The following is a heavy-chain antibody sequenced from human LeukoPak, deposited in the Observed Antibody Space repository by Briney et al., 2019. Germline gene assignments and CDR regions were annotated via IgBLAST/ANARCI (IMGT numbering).Heavy chain of an antibody. CDR2: ISGSGGST. D-gene: IGHD2-2*01. Sequence: GGSLRLSCAASGFTFSSYAMSWVRQAPGKGLEWVSAISGSGGSTYYADSVKGRFTISRDNSKNSLYLQMNSLRAEDTAVYYCARVANYCSSTSCYSDYWGQGTLVTVSS. J-gene: IGHJ4*02. V-gene: IGHV3-23*01. CDR3: ARVANYCSSTSCYSDY. CDR1: GFTFSSYA.